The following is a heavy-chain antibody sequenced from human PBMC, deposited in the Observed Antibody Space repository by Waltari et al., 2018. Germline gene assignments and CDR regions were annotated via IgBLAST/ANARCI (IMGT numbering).Heavy chain of an antibody. CDR2: ISSNGGNT. CDR1: GFSFSTYG. Sequence: EVQLVESGGGLVQPGGSLSLSCAAPGFSFSTYGLYWVPQPPGKGLEYVSGISSNGGNTYYANSVKGRFTISRDNSKNTLYLQMGSLRGEDMAVYYCARVMVAATVVDYWGQGTLVTVSS. V-gene: IGHV3-64*01. CDR3: ARVMVAATVVDY. D-gene: IGHD1-26*01. J-gene: IGHJ4*02.